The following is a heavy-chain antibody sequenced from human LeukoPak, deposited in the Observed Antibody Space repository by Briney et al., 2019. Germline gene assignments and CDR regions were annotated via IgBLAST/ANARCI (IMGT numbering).Heavy chain of an antibody. J-gene: IGHJ4*02. CDR2: INQDGSEK. CDR1: GFSFSTYW. CDR3: ARDHQTPGVVFDY. D-gene: IGHD2-21*01. Sequence: PGGSLRLSCAASGFSFSTYWMTWVRQAPGKGLEWVANINQDGSEKYYVDSVKGRFTISRDNGKNSLHLQMNSLRADDTALYYCARDHQTPGVVFDYWGQGALVTVSS. V-gene: IGHV3-7*01.